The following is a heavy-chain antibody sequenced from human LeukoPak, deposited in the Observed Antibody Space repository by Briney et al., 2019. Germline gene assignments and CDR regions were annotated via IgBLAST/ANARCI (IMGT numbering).Heavy chain of an antibody. J-gene: IGHJ6*02. Sequence: GESLKISCKGSGYSFTSYWIGWVRQMPGEGLEWMGIIYPGDSDTRYSPSFQGQVTISADKSISTAYLQWSSLKASDTAMYYCARQRLDYDFWSGYYAHYYYYYGMDVWGQGTTVTVSS. D-gene: IGHD3-3*01. CDR1: GYSFTSYW. CDR3: ARQRLDYDFWSGYYAHYYYYYGMDV. V-gene: IGHV5-51*01. CDR2: IYPGDSDT.